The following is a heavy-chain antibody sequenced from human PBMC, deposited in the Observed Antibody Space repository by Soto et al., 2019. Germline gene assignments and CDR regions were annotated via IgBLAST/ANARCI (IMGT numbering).Heavy chain of an antibody. J-gene: IGHJ4*02. D-gene: IGHD3-16*01. V-gene: IGHV3-74*01. CDR1: GFTLNNYW. CDR2: INNDGSST. Sequence: GGALRLSCAASGFTLNNYWMHWVREAPGKGLVWVSRINNDGSSTAYADPVKGRFTISRDNAKNTLYLQMNSLRAEDTAIYYCARDLGGPDYWGQGTLDTVSS. CDR3: ARDLGGPDY.